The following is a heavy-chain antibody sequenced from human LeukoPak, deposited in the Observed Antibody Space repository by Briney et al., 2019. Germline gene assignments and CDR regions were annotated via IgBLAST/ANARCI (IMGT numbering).Heavy chain of an antibody. D-gene: IGHD2-15*01. V-gene: IGHV4-59*07. J-gene: IGHJ4*02. Sequence: SDTLSLTCTLPGDSISRDYWSWIRQPPGKGLEWIGYIYYIGSTNYNPSLKSRITISVDTSKSHFSLKLSSVTAADTAVYYCARVVGATGSSDYWGQGTLVTVSS. CDR1: GDSISRDY. CDR2: IYYIGST. CDR3: ARVVGATGSSDY.